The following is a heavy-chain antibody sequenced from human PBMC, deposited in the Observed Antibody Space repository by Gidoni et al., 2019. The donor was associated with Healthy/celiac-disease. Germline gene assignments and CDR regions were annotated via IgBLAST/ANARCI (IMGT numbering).Heavy chain of an antibody. J-gene: IGHJ4*02. CDR2: IYYSGST. Sequence: QVQLQESGPGLVTPSQTLSLTCTVSGGSISSGDYYWSWIRQPPGKGLEWIGYIYYSGSTYYNPSLKSRVTISVDTSKNQFSLKLSSVTAADTAVYYCARVNGGYCSSTSCSDFDYWGQGTLVTVSS. CDR3: ARVNGGYCSSTSCSDFDY. CDR1: GGSISSGDYY. D-gene: IGHD2-2*01. V-gene: IGHV4-30-4*01.